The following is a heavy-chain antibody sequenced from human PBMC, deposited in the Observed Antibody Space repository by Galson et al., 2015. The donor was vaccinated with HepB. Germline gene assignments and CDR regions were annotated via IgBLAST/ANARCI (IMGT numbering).Heavy chain of an antibody. V-gene: IGHV3-23*01. D-gene: IGHD5-18*01. CDR1: VFTFSSYA. Sequence: SLRLSCAASVFTFSSYAMSWVRQAPGKGLEWVSAISGSGGSTYYADSVKGRFTISRDNSKNTLYLQMNSLRAEDTAVYYCANLWDTAMVTFVYWGQGTLVTVSS. CDR2: ISGSGGST. J-gene: IGHJ4*02. CDR3: ANLWDTAMVTFVY.